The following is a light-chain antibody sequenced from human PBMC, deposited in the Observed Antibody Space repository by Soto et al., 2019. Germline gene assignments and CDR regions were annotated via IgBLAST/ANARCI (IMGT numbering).Light chain of an antibody. CDR2: KAS. CDR3: QQYKSYPWT. V-gene: IGKV1-5*03. CDR1: QSISSW. Sequence: DIQMTQYPSTLSASVGDRVTITCRASQSISSWLAWYQQKPGKAPKLLIYKASSLESGVPSRFSGSGSGTEYTLTISSLQPDDFATYYCQQYKSYPWTFGQVTKVEIK. J-gene: IGKJ1*01.